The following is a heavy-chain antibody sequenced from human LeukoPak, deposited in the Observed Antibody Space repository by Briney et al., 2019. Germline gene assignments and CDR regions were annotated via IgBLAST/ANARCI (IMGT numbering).Heavy chain of an antibody. CDR2: ISSSGST. D-gene: IGHD1-7*01. V-gene: IGHV4-4*08. CDR3: ARGYNWNYYFDY. Sequence: SETLSLTCTVSGGSISNYYWSWIRQSPGKGLEYIGYISSSGSTNYNPSLENRVIISRDMSRNQFSLKLSSVTAADTAVYYCARGYNWNYYFDYWGQGTLVTVSS. CDR1: GGSISNYY. J-gene: IGHJ4*02.